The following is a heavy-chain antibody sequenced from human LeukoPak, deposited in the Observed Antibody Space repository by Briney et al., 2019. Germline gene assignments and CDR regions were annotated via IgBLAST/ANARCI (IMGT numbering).Heavy chain of an antibody. Sequence: GGSLRLSCEASGFTVSSFETNWVRQALGKGLEWVSYISSSGGTMDYADSVKGRFTVSRDNGKKLVHLQLNSLRAEDTAVYFCARIPHPDYADAQWGQGTLVIVSS. D-gene: IGHD4-17*01. CDR2: ISSSGGTM. J-gene: IGHJ4*02. V-gene: IGHV3-48*03. CDR1: GFTVSSFE. CDR3: ARIPHPDYADAQ.